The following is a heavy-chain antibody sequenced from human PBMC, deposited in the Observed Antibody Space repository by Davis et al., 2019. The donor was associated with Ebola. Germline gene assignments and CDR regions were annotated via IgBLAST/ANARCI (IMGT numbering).Heavy chain of an antibody. CDR1: GYSFTSYW. J-gene: IGHJ3*02. CDR3: ARLIPLDYYGSGRAFDI. V-gene: IGHV5-51*01. CDR2: IYPGDSDT. Sequence: GESLKISCKASGYSFTSYWIGWVRQMPGKGLEWMGIIYPGDSDTRYSPSFQGQVTISADKSISTAYLQWSSLKASDTAMYYCARLIPLDYYGSGRAFDIWGQGTMVTVSS. D-gene: IGHD3-10*01.